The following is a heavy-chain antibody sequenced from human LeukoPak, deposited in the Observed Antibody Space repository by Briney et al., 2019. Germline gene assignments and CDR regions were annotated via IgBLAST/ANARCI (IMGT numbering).Heavy chain of an antibody. CDR3: AKGIYSSGWSYFDY. CDR2: LSGSGITT. Sequence: GGSLRLSCAASGFTFSNSAMSWVRQAPGKGLEWVSTLSGSGITTYYADSVKGRFTIPRDNSKNTLYLQMNSLRAEDTAVYYCAKGIYSSGWSYFDYWGHGTLVTVSS. D-gene: IGHD6-19*01. J-gene: IGHJ4*01. CDR1: GFTFSNSA. V-gene: IGHV3-23*01.